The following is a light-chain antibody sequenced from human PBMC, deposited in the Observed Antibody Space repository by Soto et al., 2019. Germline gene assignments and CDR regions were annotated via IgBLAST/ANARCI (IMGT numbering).Light chain of an antibody. V-gene: IGKV1-33*01. CDR2: DAS. CDR1: PDNSNY. CDR3: QQYDNLPLI. J-gene: IGKJ5*01. Sequence: IRMTESPSSLSASVGDRVTITCLSSPDNSNYLNWYQQKAGQAPKLLIYDASNLETGVPSRFGGSGSGTDFTLTISSLQAEDVATYYCQQYDNLPLIFGQGTRLEIK.